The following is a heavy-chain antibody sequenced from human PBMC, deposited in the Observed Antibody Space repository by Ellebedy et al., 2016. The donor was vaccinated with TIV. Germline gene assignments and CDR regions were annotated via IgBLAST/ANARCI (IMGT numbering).Heavy chain of an antibody. CDR3: ARGIYGSGSRNKLLDY. CDR2: ISSSSSYI. Sequence: GESLKISCAASGFTFSSYSMNWVRQAPGKGLEWVSSISSSSSYIYYADSVKGRFTISRDNAKNSLYLQMNSLRAEDTAVYYCARGIYGSGSRNKLLDYWGQGTLVTVSS. CDR1: GFTFSSYS. J-gene: IGHJ4*02. D-gene: IGHD3-10*01. V-gene: IGHV3-21*01.